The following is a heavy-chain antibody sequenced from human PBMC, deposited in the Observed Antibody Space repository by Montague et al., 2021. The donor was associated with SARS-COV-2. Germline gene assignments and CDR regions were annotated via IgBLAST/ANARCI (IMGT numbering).Heavy chain of an antibody. CDR3: ARATEWRGYYYYYYMDV. CDR1: GDSVSSNSAA. CDR2: TYYSSRWFN. J-gene: IGHJ6*03. D-gene: IGHD1-14*01. Sequence: CAISGDSVSSNSAAWNWIRQSPSRGLEWLGRTYYSSRWFNDYAVXIRSRITINPDTSKNQFSLQLNSVTPEDTAVYYCARATEWRGYYYYYYMDVWGKGTTVTVSS. V-gene: IGHV6-1*01.